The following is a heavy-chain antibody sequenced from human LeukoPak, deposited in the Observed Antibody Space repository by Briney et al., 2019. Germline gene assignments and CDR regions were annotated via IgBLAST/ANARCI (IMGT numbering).Heavy chain of an antibody. J-gene: IGHJ4*02. CDR3: ARVRGWYESNDY. CDR1: GGSFSGYY. V-gene: IGHV4-34*01. CDR2: INHSGST. D-gene: IGHD6-19*01. Sequence: SETLSLTCAVYGGSFSGYYWSWIRQPPGKGLEWIGEINHSGSTNYNPSLKSRVTISVDTSKNQFSLKLSSVTAADTAVYYCARVRGWYESNDYWGQGTLVTVSS.